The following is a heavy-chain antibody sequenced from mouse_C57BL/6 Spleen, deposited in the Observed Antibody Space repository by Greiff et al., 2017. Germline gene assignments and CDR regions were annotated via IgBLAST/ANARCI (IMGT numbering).Heavy chain of an antibody. V-gene: IGHV1-22*01. CDR2: INPNNGGT. Sequence: VQLQQSGPELVKPGASVKMSCKASGYTFTAYTMHWVKQSHGKSLEWIGYINPNNGGTSYNQKFKGKATLTVNESSSTAYMELRSLTSEDSAVYYCARVFYGSRDWYFDVWGTGTTVTVSS. D-gene: IGHD1-1*01. CDR3: ARVFYGSRDWYFDV. J-gene: IGHJ1*03. CDR1: GYTFTAYT.